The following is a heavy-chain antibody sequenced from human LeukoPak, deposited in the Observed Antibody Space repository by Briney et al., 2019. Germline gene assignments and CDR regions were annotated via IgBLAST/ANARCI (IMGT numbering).Heavy chain of an antibody. CDR1: GYTSKTFK. CDR3: ATVRRDGYYFDA. J-gene: IGHJ4*02. V-gene: IGHV3-21*01. Sequence: AGALRPSSVLPGYTSKTFKISCVPSTPGQGVYWVSSISSDSTYTSYADSVKGRFTISGDNARNSMYLQMDSLRAEDTAVYYCATVRRDGYYFDAWGQGTLVTVSS. CDR2: ISSDSTYT. D-gene: IGHD5-24*01.